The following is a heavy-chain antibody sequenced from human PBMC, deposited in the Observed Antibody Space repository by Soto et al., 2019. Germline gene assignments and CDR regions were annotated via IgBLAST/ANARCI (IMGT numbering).Heavy chain of an antibody. V-gene: IGHV1-18*01. CDR3: ARDSPDYNEYYYGMDV. D-gene: IGHD4-4*01. Sequence: ASVKVSCKASGYAFTSYGISWVRQAPGQGLEWMGWISAYNGNTNYAQKLQDRVTMTTDTSTSTAYMELRSLRSDDTAVYYCARDSPDYNEYYYGMDVWGQGTTVTVS. J-gene: IGHJ6*02. CDR1: GYAFTSYG. CDR2: ISAYNGNT.